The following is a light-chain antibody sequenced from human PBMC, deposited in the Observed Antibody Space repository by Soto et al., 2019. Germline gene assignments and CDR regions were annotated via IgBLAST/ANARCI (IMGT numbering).Light chain of an antibody. CDR3: QHYNNWWT. Sequence: EIVMTQSPATLSVSPGERATLSCRASQSVSNNLAWYQKKPGQAPRLLIYGASTRATGIPARFSGSGSGTEFTLTISRLQSEDVAVYYCQHYNNWWTFGQGTRVEIK. CDR1: QSVSNN. J-gene: IGKJ1*01. CDR2: GAS. V-gene: IGKV3-15*01.